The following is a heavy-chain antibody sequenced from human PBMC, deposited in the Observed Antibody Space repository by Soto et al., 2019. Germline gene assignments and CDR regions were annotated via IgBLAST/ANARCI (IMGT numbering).Heavy chain of an antibody. D-gene: IGHD1-26*01. J-gene: IGHJ5*02. CDR3: ASVDSGSYFPVWFDP. Sequence: PSQTLSLTCAISGDSVSSNSAAWNWIRQSPSRGLGWLGRTYYRSKWYNDYAVSVRSRITVNPDTSKNQFSLHLNSVTPADTAVYYCASVDSGSYFPVWFDPWGQGPLVTASS. CDR2: TYYRSKWYN. V-gene: IGHV6-1*01. CDR1: GDSVSSNSAA.